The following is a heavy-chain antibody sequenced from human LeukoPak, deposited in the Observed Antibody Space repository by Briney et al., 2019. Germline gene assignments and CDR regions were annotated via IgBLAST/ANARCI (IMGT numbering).Heavy chain of an antibody. Sequence: KPSETLSLTCTVSGGSISSSSYSWGWIRQPPGKGLEWIGSIYYSGSTYYNPSLKSRVTISVDTSKNQFSLKLSSVTAADTAVYYCARGQFQRDYWGQGTLVTVSS. D-gene: IGHD5-24*01. CDR3: ARGQFQRDY. CDR2: IYYSGST. J-gene: IGHJ4*02. V-gene: IGHV4-39*01. CDR1: GGSISSSSYS.